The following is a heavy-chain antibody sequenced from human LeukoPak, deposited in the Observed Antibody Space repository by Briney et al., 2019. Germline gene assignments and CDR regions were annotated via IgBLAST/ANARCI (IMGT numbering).Heavy chain of an antibody. D-gene: IGHD6-13*01. Sequence: GGSLRLSCAASGFTFSSYWMHWVRQAPGKGLVLVSRINSDGSSTSYADSVKGRFTISRDNAKNTLYLQMNSLRAEDTAVYYCAREEGIAGTYYFDYWGQGTLLTVSS. CDR2: INSDGSST. V-gene: IGHV3-74*01. CDR3: AREEGIAGTYYFDY. CDR1: GFTFSSYW. J-gene: IGHJ4*02.